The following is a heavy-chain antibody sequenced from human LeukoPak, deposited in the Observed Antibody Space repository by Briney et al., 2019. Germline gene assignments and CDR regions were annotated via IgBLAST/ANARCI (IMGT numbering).Heavy chain of an antibody. J-gene: IGHJ1*01. D-gene: IGHD2-21*02. CDR1: GFIFDRYV. Sequence: GGSLRLSCAASGFIFDRYVMSWVRQDPGKGLEWVSGISGNGGTTYYPDSVKGRFTISRDNSRNTLYLQMNSLRGDDTAVYYCAKDRIGCSGDCFSDTETFQNWGQGILVTVSS. CDR2: ISGNGGTT. CDR3: AKDRIGCSGDCFSDTETFQN. V-gene: IGHV3-23*01.